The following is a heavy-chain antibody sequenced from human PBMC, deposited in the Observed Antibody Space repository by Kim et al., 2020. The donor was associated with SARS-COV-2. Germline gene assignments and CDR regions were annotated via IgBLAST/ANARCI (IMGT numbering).Heavy chain of an antibody. J-gene: IGHJ6*02. CDR3: AKGAAYYYHYGMDV. D-gene: IGHD6-13*01. V-gene: IGHV3-23*02. Sequence: VKRRFTISRDNSKTTLFLQMNSLRAEDTAVYYCAKGAAYYYHYGMDVWGQGTTVTVSS.